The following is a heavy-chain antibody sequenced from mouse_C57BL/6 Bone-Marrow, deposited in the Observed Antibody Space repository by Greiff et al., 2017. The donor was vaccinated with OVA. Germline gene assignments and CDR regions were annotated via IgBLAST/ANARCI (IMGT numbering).Heavy chain of an antibody. CDR1: GYTFTDYY. D-gene: IGHD1-1*01. Sequence: EVQLQQSGPVLVKPGASVKMSCKASGYTFTDYYMNWVKQSHGKSLEWIGVINPYNGGTSYNQKFKGKATLTVDKSSSTAYMELNSLTSEDSAVYYCARLSLLDYYGSSYFDYWGQGTTLTVSS. J-gene: IGHJ2*01. V-gene: IGHV1-19*01. CDR2: INPYNGGT. CDR3: ARLSLLDYYGSSYFDY.